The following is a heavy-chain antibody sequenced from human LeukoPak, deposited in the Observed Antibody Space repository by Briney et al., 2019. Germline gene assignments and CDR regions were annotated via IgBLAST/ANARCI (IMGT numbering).Heavy chain of an antibody. J-gene: IGHJ4*02. CDR1: GFTFSAHL. Sequence: GGSLRLSCAASGFTFSAHLMNWVRQAPGGRLEWLANIKPDGSDKYYVDSVMGRFTISRYNAKNLVYLQMNSLRTEDTAVYYCSGRSRFIRLYWAQGTLVTVSS. V-gene: IGHV3-7*01. CDR3: SGRSRFIRLY. D-gene: IGHD3-16*02. CDR2: IKPDGSDK.